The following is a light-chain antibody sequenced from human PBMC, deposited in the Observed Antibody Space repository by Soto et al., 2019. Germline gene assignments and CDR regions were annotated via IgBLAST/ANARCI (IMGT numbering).Light chain of an antibody. CDR1: QNVLYSSNNKNL. J-gene: IGKJ2*01. CDR3: KQYSSPPRYT. CDR2: WAS. Sequence: DIVMTQSPEYLAVSLGERATINCKSSQNVLYSSNNKNLIAWYQQKPGQPPKLLIYWASTRESGVPDRFSGSGYGRDFTIIIISMQAEDVDVYYCKQYSSPPRYTVGQGTRLEIK. V-gene: IGKV4-1*01.